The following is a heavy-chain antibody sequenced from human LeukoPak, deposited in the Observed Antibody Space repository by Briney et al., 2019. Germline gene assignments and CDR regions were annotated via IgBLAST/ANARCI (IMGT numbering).Heavy chain of an antibody. CDR2: IYHDGST. D-gene: IGHD3-22*01. Sequence: SETLSLTCAVSGGSISSNNWWIWVRQSPEKGLEWIGEIYHDGSTNYNPSLKSRVTISMDKSKNQLSLKLNFVTAADTAVYYCARDYLGGYYYPWGQGTLVTVSS. CDR1: GGSISSNNW. CDR3: ARDYLGGYYYP. V-gene: IGHV4-4*02. J-gene: IGHJ5*02.